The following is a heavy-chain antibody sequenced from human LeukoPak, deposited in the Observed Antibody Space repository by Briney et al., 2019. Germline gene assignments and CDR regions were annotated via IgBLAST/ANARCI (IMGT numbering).Heavy chain of an antibody. CDR2: SDPEDGTT. V-gene: IGHV1-24*01. D-gene: IGHD3-10*01. J-gene: IGHJ4*02. CDR1: GYTLTEFS. CDR3: TRGASMNRGIIIYYFDY. Sequence: ASVKVSCKVSGYTLTEFSMHWVRQAPGKGLEWMGGSDPEDGTTIYAQKFQGRVTMTEDTSTDTAYMELSSLTSEDAAIYYCTRGASMNRGIIIYYFDYWGQGTLVTVSS.